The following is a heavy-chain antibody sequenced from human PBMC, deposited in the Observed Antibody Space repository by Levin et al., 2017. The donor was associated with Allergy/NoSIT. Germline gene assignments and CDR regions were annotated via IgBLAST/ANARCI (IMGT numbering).Heavy chain of an antibody. CDR1: GFTFSSYA. D-gene: IGHD4-17*01. V-gene: IGHV3-30-3*01. J-gene: IGHJ6*02. CDR2: ISYDGSNK. Sequence: GESLKISCAASGFTFSSYAMHWVRQAPGKGLEWVAVISYDGSNKYYADSVKGRFTISRDNSKNTLYLQMNSLRAEDTAVYYCARVLRGYYYGMDVWGQGTTVTVSS. CDR3: ARVLRGYYYGMDV.